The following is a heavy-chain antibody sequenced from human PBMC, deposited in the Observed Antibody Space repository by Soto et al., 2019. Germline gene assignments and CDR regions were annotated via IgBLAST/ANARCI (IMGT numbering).Heavy chain of an antibody. D-gene: IGHD1-26*01. CDR3: AKDPSKWELLRTFDY. Sequence: PGGSLRLSCAASGFTFSSYAMSWVRQAPGKGLEWVSAISGSGGSTYYADSVKGRFTISRDNSKNTLYLQMNSLRAEDTAVYYCAKDPSKWELLRTFDYWGQGTLVTVSS. CDR2: ISGSGGST. CDR1: GFTFSSYA. V-gene: IGHV3-23*01. J-gene: IGHJ4*02.